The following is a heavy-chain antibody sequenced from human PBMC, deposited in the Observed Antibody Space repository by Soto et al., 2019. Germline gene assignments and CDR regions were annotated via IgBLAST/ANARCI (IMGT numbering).Heavy chain of an antibody. D-gene: IGHD2-21*01. Sequence: QVQLVESGGGLVKPGGSLRLSCAVSGFTFKDFCMGWIRQAPGKGLEWVSYISSGGTTIYYADSVKGRFTSSRDNAKNPLHLPMNSLLAADTAVYYCASHLHPLVFPVVFDIWGQVTMVTVSS. V-gene: IGHV3-11*01. CDR1: GFTFKDFC. J-gene: IGHJ3*02. CDR3: ASHLHPLVFPVVFDI. CDR2: ISSGGTTI.